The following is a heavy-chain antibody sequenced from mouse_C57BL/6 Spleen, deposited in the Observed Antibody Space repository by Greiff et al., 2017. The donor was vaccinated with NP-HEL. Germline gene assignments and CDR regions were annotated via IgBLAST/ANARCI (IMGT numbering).Heavy chain of an antibody. D-gene: IGHD1-1*01. Sequence: QVQLQQPGAELVMPGASVKLSCKASGYTFTSYWMHWVKQRPGQGLEWIGESDPSDSYTNYNQKFKGKSTLTVDKSSSTAYMQLSSLTSEDSAVYYCAGGYGSSFAYWGQGTLVTVSA. J-gene: IGHJ3*01. V-gene: IGHV1-69*01. CDR3: AGGYGSSFAY. CDR1: GYTFTSYW. CDR2: SDPSDSYT.